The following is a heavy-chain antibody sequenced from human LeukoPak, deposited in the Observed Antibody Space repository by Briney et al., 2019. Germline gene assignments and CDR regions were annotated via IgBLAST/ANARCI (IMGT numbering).Heavy chain of an antibody. CDR2: INPSGGST. CDR3: ARGNRIVVVTAIPGGYFDY. J-gene: IGHJ4*02. V-gene: IGHV1-46*01. D-gene: IGHD2-21*02. Sequence: VASVKVSCKASGYTFTSYYMHWVRQAPGRGLEWMGIINPSGGSTSYAQKFQGRVTMTRDTSTSTVYMELSSLRSEDTAVYYCARGNRIVVVTAIPGGYFDYWGQGTLVTVSS. CDR1: GYTFTSYY.